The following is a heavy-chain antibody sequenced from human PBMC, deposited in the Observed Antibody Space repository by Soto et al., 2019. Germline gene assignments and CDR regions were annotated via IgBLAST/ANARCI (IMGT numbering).Heavy chain of an antibody. J-gene: IGHJ4*02. CDR1: GFTFSNSW. D-gene: IGHD7-27*01. Sequence: EVQLVESGGGLVQPVGSLRLSCAASGFTFSNSWMSWVRQAPGKGLEWVADINPVESEKYYVDSVKGRFTVSRDNAKNSLYLQMNSLRVEDTTLYYCARDPAWGSLDYWGLGTLVTVSS. V-gene: IGHV3-7*01. CDR2: INPVESEK. CDR3: ARDPAWGSLDY.